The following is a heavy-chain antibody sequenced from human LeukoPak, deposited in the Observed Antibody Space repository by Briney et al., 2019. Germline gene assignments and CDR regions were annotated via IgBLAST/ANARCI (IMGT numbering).Heavy chain of an antibody. CDR3: TTPSGFWSGPDAFDI. J-gene: IGHJ3*02. Sequence: GGSLRLSCAASGFTFSNAWMSWVRQAPGKGLEWVGRIKSKTDGGTTDYAAPVKGRFTISRDDSKNTLYLQMNSLKTEDTAVYYCTTPSGFWSGPDAFDIWGQGTMVTVSS. D-gene: IGHD3-3*01. CDR2: IKSKTDGGTT. V-gene: IGHV3-15*01. CDR1: GFTFSNAW.